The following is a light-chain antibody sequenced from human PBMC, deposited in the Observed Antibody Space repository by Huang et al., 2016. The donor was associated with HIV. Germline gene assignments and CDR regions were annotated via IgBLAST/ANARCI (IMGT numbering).Light chain of an antibody. J-gene: IGKJ2*03. CDR1: QSLLHSDGKTY. CDR3: LQGIFLPYS. CDR2: QVS. V-gene: IGKV2-29*02. Sequence: DVVMTQTPLSLSVTPGQPASISCKSSQSLLHSDGKTYLYWFFQKPGQSPQLLIYQVSSRFSGVSERFSGGGSGTDFTLKISRVEAEDVGTYYCLQGIFLPYSFGPGTKLELK.